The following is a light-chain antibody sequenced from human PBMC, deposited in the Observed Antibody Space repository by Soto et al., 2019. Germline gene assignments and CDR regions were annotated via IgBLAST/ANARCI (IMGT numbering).Light chain of an antibody. J-gene: IGKJ1*01. V-gene: IGKV3-20*01. CDR1: QSVSSSY. CDR3: QQYGSSPWT. Sequence: EIVLTQSPGTLSLSPGERATLSCRASQSVSSSYLAWYQQKPGQAPRHLIYGASSRATGIPDRFSGSGSGTDFTLTISRLEPEDFAVYYWQQYGSSPWTFGQGTKVEIK. CDR2: GAS.